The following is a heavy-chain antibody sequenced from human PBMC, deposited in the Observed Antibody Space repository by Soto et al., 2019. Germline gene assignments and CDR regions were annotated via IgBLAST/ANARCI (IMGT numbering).Heavy chain of an antibody. D-gene: IGHD6-19*01. CDR1: GASFTSAVYY. CDR3: AMSRSGILDS. CDR2: IRNSVST. Sequence: KPSETLSLTCSVSGASFTSAVYYCSWIRQLPGKGLEWIGYIRNSVSTIYSPSLKSRATISVDTSKNQFSLRLNSVTAADTAMYYCAMSRSGILDSWGQGTLVTVSS. V-gene: IGHV4-31*03. J-gene: IGHJ5*01.